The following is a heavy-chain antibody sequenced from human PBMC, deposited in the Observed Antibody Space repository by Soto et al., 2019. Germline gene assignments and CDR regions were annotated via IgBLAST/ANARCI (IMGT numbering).Heavy chain of an antibody. CDR2: IVVGSGNT. Sequence: SVKVSCKASGYTFTSYAMQWVRQARGQRLEWIGWIVVGSGNTNYAQKFQERVTITRDMSTSTAYMELSSLRSEDTAVYYCAVSGSYYVDWFYPWGQGTLVTVSS. D-gene: IGHD1-26*01. CDR1: GYTFTSYA. CDR3: AVSGSYYVDWFYP. V-gene: IGHV1-58*02. J-gene: IGHJ5*02.